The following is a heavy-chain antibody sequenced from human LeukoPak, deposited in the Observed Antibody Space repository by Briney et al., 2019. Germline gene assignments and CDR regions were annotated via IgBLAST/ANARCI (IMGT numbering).Heavy chain of an antibody. D-gene: IGHD3-10*01. CDR1: GFSFSSYA. CDR3: ARDPGGLVDY. Sequence: PGGSLRLSCTASGFSFSSYAMSWVRRAPGKGLEWVSAISGNGGTTYYAASVKGRFTISRDNAKNSLYLQMNSLRAEDTAVYYCARDPGGLVDYWGQGTLVTVSS. J-gene: IGHJ4*02. V-gene: IGHV3-23*01. CDR2: ISGNGGTT.